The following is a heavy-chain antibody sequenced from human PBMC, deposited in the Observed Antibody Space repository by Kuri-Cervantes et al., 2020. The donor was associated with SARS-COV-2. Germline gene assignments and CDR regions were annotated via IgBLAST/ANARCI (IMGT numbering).Heavy chain of an antibody. V-gene: IGHV4-34*01. Sequence: SETLSLTCAVYGGSFNNYYWSWIRQPPGKGLEWIGEINHSGSTNYNPSLKSRVTISVDTSKNQFSLKLSSVTAADTAVYYCARGGSMIVVRRYFDYWGQGTLVTVSS. CDR3: ARGGSMIVVRRYFDY. J-gene: IGHJ4*02. D-gene: IGHD3-22*01. CDR2: INHSGST. CDR1: GGSFNNYY.